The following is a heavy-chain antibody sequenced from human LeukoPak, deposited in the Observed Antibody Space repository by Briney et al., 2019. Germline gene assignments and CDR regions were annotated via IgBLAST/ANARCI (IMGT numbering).Heavy chain of an antibody. CDR1: AFTFSSYA. V-gene: IGHV3-23*01. D-gene: IGHD3-9*01. CDR3: AKDQAIRYFDWLSHFDY. J-gene: IGHJ4*02. CDR2: VSGSGGST. Sequence: GGSLRLSCAASAFTFSSYAMSWVRQAPGKGLEWVSAVSGSGGSTYYADSVKGRFTVSRDNSKNTLYLQMNSLRAEDTAVYYCAKDQAIRYFDWLSHFDYWGQGTLVTVSS.